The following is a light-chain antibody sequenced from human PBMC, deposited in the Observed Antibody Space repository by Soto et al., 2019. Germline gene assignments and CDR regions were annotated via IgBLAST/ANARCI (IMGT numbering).Light chain of an antibody. CDR2: KAS. CDR3: QQYYSKSGT. CDR1: QNINTW. Sequence: DIQMTQSPSTLSASVGDRVTITCRASQNINTWLAWYQQKPGKAPNLLIYKASSLESGVPPRFSGSGSGTEFTLIISSLQPDDFATYYCQQYYSKSGTFGQRTKVEIK. J-gene: IGKJ1*01. V-gene: IGKV1-5*03.